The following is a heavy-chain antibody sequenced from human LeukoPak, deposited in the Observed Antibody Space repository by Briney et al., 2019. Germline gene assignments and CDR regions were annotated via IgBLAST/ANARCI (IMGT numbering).Heavy chain of an antibody. CDR2: ISCDGSHK. D-gene: IGHD3-22*01. Sequence: GGSLRLSCAASGFTFTTFGMHWVRQAPGKGLEWLAVISCDGSHKYYADSVKGRFTISRDNSKNTLYLQMDSLRAEDTATYYCANSYYYDTSGHYTISNYLDYWGQGTLVTVSS. J-gene: IGHJ4*02. CDR3: ANSYYYDTSGHYTISNYLDY. V-gene: IGHV3-30*18. CDR1: GFTFTTFG.